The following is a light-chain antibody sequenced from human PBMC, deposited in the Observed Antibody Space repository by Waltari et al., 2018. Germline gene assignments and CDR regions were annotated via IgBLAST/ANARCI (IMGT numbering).Light chain of an antibody. CDR3: AAWDDSLSGYV. J-gene: IGLJ1*01. Sequence: QSVLTQPPSASGTPGERVTISCSGSTSNVGTKTVTWYQHFPGMAPKLLIYKNDQRHSGVPDRFSGSKSGTSASLAISGLQSEDEAVYYCAAWDDSLSGYVFGTGTKVSV. CDR1: TSNVGTKT. CDR2: KND. V-gene: IGLV1-44*01.